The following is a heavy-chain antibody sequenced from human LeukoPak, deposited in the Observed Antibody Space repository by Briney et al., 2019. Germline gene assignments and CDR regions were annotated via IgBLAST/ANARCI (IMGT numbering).Heavy chain of an antibody. V-gene: IGHV4-59*08. CDR2: MYSSGST. CDR1: GGSISSYY. J-gene: IGHJ6*02. CDR3: ASDILTGGVYGMDV. Sequence: PSETLSLTCNVSGGSISSYYWTWIRQPPGKGLEWVGYMYSSGSTYYNPSLKSRVTISVDTSKNQFSLKLSSVTAADTAVYYCASDILTGGVYGMDVWGQGTTVTVSS. D-gene: IGHD3-9*01.